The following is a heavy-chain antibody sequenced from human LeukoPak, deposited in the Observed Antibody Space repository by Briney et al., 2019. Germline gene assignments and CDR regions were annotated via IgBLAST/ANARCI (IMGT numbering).Heavy chain of an antibody. J-gene: IGHJ2*01. CDR3: AKLGGRVTAYWYFDL. CDR1: GFPFSLYG. CDR2: ITGSGDNT. V-gene: IGHV3-23*01. D-gene: IGHD3-16*01. Sequence: GGSLRLSCAASGFPFSLYGMSWVRQAPAKGLEWVSAITGSGDNTYYADCVKGRFTISRDKSKNTLDLQMNSLRAGDTAVYYCAKLGGRVTAYWYFDLWGRGTPVTVSS.